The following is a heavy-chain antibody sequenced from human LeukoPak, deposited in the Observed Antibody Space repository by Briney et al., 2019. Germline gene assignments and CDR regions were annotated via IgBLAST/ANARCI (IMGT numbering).Heavy chain of an antibody. D-gene: IGHD3-3*01. CDR2: SSSNGSSI. Sequence: GGSLTLSCPASGFTFSHCYMRWIRQAPGKGLEGVSYSSSNGSSINYEDSLKGRFTISRDNAKNSLSLQMNSLTAADTAVYYCSRGTMFPYYFDSWGKGTLATAPS. J-gene: IGHJ4*02. V-gene: IGHV3-11*01. CDR3: SRGTMFPYYFDS. CDR1: GFTFSHCY.